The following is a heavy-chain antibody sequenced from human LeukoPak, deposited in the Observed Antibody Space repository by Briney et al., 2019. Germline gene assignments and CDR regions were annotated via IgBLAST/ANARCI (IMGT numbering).Heavy chain of an antibody. V-gene: IGHV3-66*01. CDR3: ARGEGYYYYMDV. CDR2: ISSGGST. Sequence: GGSLRLSCAASGFTVSDNYMSWVRQAPGKGLEWVSVISSGGSTYYADSVKGRFTISRDNSKNTLYLQMNSLTAEDTAVYYCARGEGYYYYMDVWGKGTTVTISS. J-gene: IGHJ6*03. CDR1: GFTVSDNY.